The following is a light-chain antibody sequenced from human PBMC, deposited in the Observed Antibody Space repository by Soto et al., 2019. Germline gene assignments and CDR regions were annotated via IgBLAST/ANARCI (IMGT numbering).Light chain of an antibody. V-gene: IGKV3-15*01. CDR1: QSVGSN. J-gene: IGKJ1*01. CDR3: QQYNNWPPDRT. Sequence: EIVMTQSPATLSVSPGERATLSCRASQSVGSNLALYQLKPGQAPRLLIYGASTRATGIPARFSGSGSGTDFTLTISSLQSEDFAIYFCQQYNNWPPDRTFGQGTKVEIK. CDR2: GAS.